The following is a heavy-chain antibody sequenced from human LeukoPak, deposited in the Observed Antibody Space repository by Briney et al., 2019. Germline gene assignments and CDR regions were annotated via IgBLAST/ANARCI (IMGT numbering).Heavy chain of an antibody. J-gene: IGHJ4*02. Sequence: GESLQISCKGSGYSFTNYWIGWVRQMPGKGLEWMGIVYPADSDTRYSPSFQGQVTISADKSISTAYLQWSSLTASDTAMYYCARRLFGSGWYYFDYWGQGTLVTVSS. CDR2: VYPADSDT. V-gene: IGHV5-51*01. D-gene: IGHD6-19*01. CDR3: ARRLFGSGWYYFDY. CDR1: GYSFTNYW.